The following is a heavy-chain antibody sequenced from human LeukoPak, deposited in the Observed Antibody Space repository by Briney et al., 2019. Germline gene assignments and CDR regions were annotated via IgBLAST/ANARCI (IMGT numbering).Heavy chain of an antibody. V-gene: IGHV3-30*18. CDR3: AKEDSSGWEGNNWFDP. CDR2: ISYDGSNK. Sequence: PGGSLRLSCAASGFTFSSYGMHWVRQAPGKGLEWVAVISYDGSNKYYADSVKGRFTISRDNSKNTLYLQMNSLRAEDTAVYYCAKEDSSGWEGNNWFDPWGQGTLVTVSS. D-gene: IGHD6-19*01. J-gene: IGHJ5*02. CDR1: GFTFSSYG.